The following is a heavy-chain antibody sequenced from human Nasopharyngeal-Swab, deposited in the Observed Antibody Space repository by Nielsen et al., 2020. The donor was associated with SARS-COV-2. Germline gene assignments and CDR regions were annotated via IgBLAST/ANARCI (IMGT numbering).Heavy chain of an antibody. J-gene: IGHJ4*02. CDR1: GFTFSNYW. CDR3: ARGGMGCFDSSTDL. CDR2: IKQDGSEK. D-gene: IGHD3-22*01. Sequence: GESLKISCTASGFTFSNYWMSWVRQAPGKGLEWVANIKQDGSEKNYVDSVKGRFTISRDNAKNSLYLQMNSLRVEDTAVYYCARGGMGCFDSSTDLWGQGTLVTVSS. V-gene: IGHV3-7*01.